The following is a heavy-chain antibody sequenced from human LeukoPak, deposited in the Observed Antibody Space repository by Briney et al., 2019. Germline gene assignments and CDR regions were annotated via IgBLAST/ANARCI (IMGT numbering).Heavy chain of an antibody. CDR1: GYTFTGYY. V-gene: IGHV1-2*02. J-gene: IGHJ4*02. Sequence: ASVKVSCKASGYTFTGYYMHWVRQAPGQGLEWMGWINPNSGGTNYAQRFQGRVTMTRDTSISTAYMELSRLRSDDTAVYYCASVAYYDYVWGSSSFDYWGQGTLVTVSS. CDR3: ASVAYYDYVWGSSSFDY. CDR2: INPNSGGT. D-gene: IGHD3-16*01.